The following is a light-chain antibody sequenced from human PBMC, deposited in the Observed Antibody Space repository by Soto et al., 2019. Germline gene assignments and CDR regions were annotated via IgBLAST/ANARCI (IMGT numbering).Light chain of an antibody. CDR3: HHYNSYSRT. CDR1: QSIDSW. Sequence: DIQMTQSPSTLSASIGDRVTITCRASQSIDSWLAWYQQKPGKAPKLLIYKASSLQTGGPSRSSGSGSGTDFIRSMGSPLPDYLATSDCHHYNSYSRTFGQGPKV. V-gene: IGKV1-5*03. J-gene: IGKJ1*01. CDR2: KAS.